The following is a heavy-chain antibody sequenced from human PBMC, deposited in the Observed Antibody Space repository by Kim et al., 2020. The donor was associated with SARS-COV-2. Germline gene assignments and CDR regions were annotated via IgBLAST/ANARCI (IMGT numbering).Heavy chain of an antibody. CDR3: ARDSPILLSRLGCFDY. J-gene: IGHJ4*02. Sequence: GGSLRLSCAASGFTFSSYSMNWVRQAPGKGLEWVSSISSSSSYIYYADSVKGRFTISRDNAKNSLYLQMNSLRAEDTAVYYCARDSPILLSRLGCFDYWGQGTLVTVSS. CDR1: GFTFSSYS. D-gene: IGHD3-10*01. CDR2: ISSSSSYI. V-gene: IGHV3-21*01.